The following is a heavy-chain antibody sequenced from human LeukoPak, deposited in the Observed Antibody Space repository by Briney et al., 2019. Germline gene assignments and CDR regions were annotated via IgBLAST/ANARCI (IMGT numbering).Heavy chain of an antibody. CDR2: MSGSGGST. J-gene: IGHJ4*02. Sequence: GGSLRLSCAASGFTFSGYAMSWVRQTPGKGLEWVSGMSGSGGSTYYADSVKGRFTISRDYSKNILYLQMSSLSAEDTAVYYCAKDSRGWLQSGDYFDYWGQGTLVTVSS. V-gene: IGHV3-23*01. CDR1: GFTFSGYA. D-gene: IGHD5-24*01. CDR3: AKDSRGWLQSGDYFDY.